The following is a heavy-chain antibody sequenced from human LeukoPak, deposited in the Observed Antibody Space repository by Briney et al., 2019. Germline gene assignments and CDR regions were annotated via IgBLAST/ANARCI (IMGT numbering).Heavy chain of an antibody. CDR1: GGSISSSSYY. Sequence: SETLSLTCTVYGGSISSSSYYWGWNRQPPGKGLEWIGSIYYSGSTYYNPSLKSRVTISVDTSKNQFSLKLSSVTAADTAVYYCARDVYYYGSGSFDPWGQGTLVTVSS. V-gene: IGHV4-39*07. CDR2: IYYSGST. D-gene: IGHD3-10*01. J-gene: IGHJ5*02. CDR3: ARDVYYYGSGSFDP.